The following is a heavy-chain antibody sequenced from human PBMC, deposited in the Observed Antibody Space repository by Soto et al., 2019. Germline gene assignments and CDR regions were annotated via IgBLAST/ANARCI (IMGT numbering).Heavy chain of an antibody. CDR2: NNTYNGNT. D-gene: IGHD3-16*01. CDR1: GYTFTRYG. Sequence: QVQLVQSGAEVKNPGASVKVSCKASGYTFTRYGIGWAGQAPGQGLEGMGWNNTYNGNTNYAQNVQGRVTLTTDTSTSTAYMELRSLRSNDTAIYYCAMVDVYVTPSPQDVWGQGTTVIVSS. J-gene: IGHJ6*02. CDR3: AMVDVYVTPSPQDV. V-gene: IGHV1-18*01.